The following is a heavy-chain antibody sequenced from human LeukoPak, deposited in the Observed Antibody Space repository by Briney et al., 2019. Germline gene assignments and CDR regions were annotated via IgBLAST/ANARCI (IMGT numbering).Heavy chain of an antibody. CDR1: GYSISSGYY. J-gene: IGHJ4*02. V-gene: IGHV4-38-2*02. CDR3: ARDQRSLYDF. Sequence: SETLSLTCTVSGYSISSGYYWGWIRQPPGEGLEWIASTSSGGHTFYNPSLKSRVTISIDTSKNQFSLKLASVTAADTAIYYCARDQRSLYDFWGQGSLVTVSS. D-gene: IGHD1-26*01. CDR2: TSSGGHT.